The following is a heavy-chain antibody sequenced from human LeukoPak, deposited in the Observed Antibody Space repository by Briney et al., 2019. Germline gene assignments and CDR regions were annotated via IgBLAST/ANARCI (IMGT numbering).Heavy chain of an antibody. CDR3: ARFYFPYAFDI. CDR1: GGSISSYY. J-gene: IGHJ3*02. V-gene: IGHV4-59*12. D-gene: IGHD3-9*01. CDR2: IYYSGST. Sequence: SETLSLTCTVSGGSISSYYWSWIRQPPGKGLEWIGYIYYSGSTNYNPSLKSRVTISVNTSKNQFSLKLSSVTAADTAVYYCARFYFPYAFDIWGQGTMVTVSS.